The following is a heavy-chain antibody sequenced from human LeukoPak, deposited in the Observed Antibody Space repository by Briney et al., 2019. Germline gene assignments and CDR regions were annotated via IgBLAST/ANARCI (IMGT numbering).Heavy chain of an antibody. D-gene: IGHD6-13*01. Sequence: GASVKVSYKASGYTFTSYGISWVRQAPGQGLEWMGWISAYNGITNYAQKLQGRVTMTTDTSTSTAYMELRSLRSDDTAVYYCARDYRRVAAADPYYYYYMDVWGKGTTVTVSS. J-gene: IGHJ6*03. CDR2: ISAYNGIT. CDR3: ARDYRRVAAADPYYYYYMDV. CDR1: GYTFTSYG. V-gene: IGHV1-18*01.